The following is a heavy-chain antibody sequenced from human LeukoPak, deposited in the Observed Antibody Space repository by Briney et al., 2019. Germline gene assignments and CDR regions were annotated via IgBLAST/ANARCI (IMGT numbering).Heavy chain of an antibody. J-gene: IGHJ6*02. CDR1: GYTFTSYD. CDR3: ARAYITMVRGVIITTYYYSMDV. CDR2: MNPNSGNT. V-gene: IGHV1-8*01. D-gene: IGHD3-10*01. Sequence: GASVKVSCKASGYTFTSYDINWVRQATGQGLEWMGWMNPNSGNTGYAQKFQGRVTMTRNTSISTAYMELSSLRSEDTAVYYCARAYITMVRGVIITTYYYSMDVWGQGTTVTVSS.